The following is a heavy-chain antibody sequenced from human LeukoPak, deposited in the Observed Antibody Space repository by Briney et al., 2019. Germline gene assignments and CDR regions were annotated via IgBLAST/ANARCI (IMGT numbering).Heavy chain of an antibody. CDR3: ARDRASGTYYFDY. D-gene: IGHD1-26*01. CDR2: ISGYNGQT. J-gene: IGHJ4*02. CDR1: GYTFTSYG. V-gene: IGHV1-18*01. Sequence: GASVKVSCKAPGYTFTSYGISWVRQAPGQGLEWMGWISGYNGQTNYAQKLQGRVTMTTDTSTSTAYMELRSLRSDDTAVYYCARDRASGTYYFDYWGQGTLVTVSS.